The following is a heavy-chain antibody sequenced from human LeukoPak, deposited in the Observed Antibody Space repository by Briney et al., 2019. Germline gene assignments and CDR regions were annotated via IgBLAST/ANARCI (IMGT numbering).Heavy chain of an antibody. CDR2: IYYSGST. CDR1: GGSISSYY. D-gene: IGHD2-2*01. J-gene: IGHJ6*02. CDR3: ARCGYQLLSHYYYGMDV. V-gene: IGHV4-59*01. Sequence: PSETLSLTRTVSGGSISSYYWSWIRQPPGKGLEWIGYIYYSGSTNYNPSLKSRVTISVDTSKNQFSLKLSSVTAADTDVYYCARCGYQLLSHYYYGMDVWGQETTVTVSS.